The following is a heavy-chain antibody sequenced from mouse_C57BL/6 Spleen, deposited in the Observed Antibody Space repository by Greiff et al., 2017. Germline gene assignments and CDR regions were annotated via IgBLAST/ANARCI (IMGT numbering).Heavy chain of an antibody. CDR2: ISSGGDYI. D-gene: IGHD1-1*01. CDR1: GFTFSSYA. J-gene: IGHJ4*01. Sequence: EVMLVESGEGLVKPGGSLKLSCAASGFTFSSYAMSWVRQTPEKRLEWVAYISSGGDYIYYADTVKGRFTISRDNARNTLYLQMSSLKSEDTAMYYCTREGTTVVDAMDYWGQGTSVTVSS. V-gene: IGHV5-9-1*02. CDR3: TREGTTVVDAMDY.